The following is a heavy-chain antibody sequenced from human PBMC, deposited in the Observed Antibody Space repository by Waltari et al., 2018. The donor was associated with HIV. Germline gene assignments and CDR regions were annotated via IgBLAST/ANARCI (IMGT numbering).Heavy chain of an antibody. CDR3: ARLDFYQSPGFSLRFDY. J-gene: IGHJ4*02. CDR1: GYNFASYW. CDR2: IFPPDYET. V-gene: IGHV5-51*03. D-gene: IGHD2-21*01. Sequence: EVQVMQSGAEVKKPGESLKISCKVSGYNFASYWIGGVRPMTGKGQEWMGIIFPPDYETGYGPSFQGEVAISADASISTAFLQWDSLQASDTAIYYCARLDFYQSPGFSLRFDYWGQGTLVTVSS.